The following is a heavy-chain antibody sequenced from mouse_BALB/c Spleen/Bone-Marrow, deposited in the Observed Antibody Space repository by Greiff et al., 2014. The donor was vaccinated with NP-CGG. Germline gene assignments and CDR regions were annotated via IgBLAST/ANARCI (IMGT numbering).Heavy chain of an antibody. CDR1: GYTLSTYW. CDR3: ARDVDY. CDR2: INPTTDYT. Sequence: QVQLKESGAELAKPGASVKMSCKASGYTLSTYWMHWVKQRPGQGLEWIGYINPTTDYTEYNQKFKDKATLTADRSSSTAYMQLSSLTSEDSAVYYCARDVDYWGQGTTLTVSS. J-gene: IGHJ2*01. V-gene: IGHV1-7*01.